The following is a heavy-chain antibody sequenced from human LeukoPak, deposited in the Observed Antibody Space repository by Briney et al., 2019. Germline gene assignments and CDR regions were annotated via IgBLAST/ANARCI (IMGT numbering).Heavy chain of an antibody. CDR3: AKALDIVATISGY. CDR1: GFTFGSYA. D-gene: IGHD5-12*01. Sequence: GGSLRLSCAASGFTFGSYAMSWVRQTPGKGLEWVSGISGSDGSTYYADSVKGRFTISRDNSKNTLYLQMNSLRAEDTAVYYCAKALDIVATISGYWGQGTLVTVSS. V-gene: IGHV3-23*01. J-gene: IGHJ4*02. CDR2: ISGSDGST.